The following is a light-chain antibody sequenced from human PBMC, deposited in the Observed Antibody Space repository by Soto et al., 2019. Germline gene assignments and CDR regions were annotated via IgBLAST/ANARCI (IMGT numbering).Light chain of an antibody. CDR1: QSVFSSSNSKNY. J-gene: IGKJ1*01. CDR2: WAS. CDR3: QQYYSTPQT. Sequence: DIVMTQSPDSLAVSLGERATINCESSQSVFSSSNSKNYLAWYQQKPGQPPKLLIYWASTRESGVPDRFSGSRSGTDFTLPISSLQAEDVAVYFCQQYYSTPQTFGQGTKVEIK. V-gene: IGKV4-1*01.